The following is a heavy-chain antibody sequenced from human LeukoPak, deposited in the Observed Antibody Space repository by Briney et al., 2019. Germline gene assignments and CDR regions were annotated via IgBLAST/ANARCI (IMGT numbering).Heavy chain of an antibody. D-gene: IGHD3-3*01. CDR3: AGVPSTGYDFWSGYYAFDY. CDR2: IYYSGST. CDR1: GGSVNSGSYY. Sequence: PSETLSLTCTVSGGSVNSGSYYWNWIRQPPGKGLEWIGYIYYSGSTNYNPSLKSRVTISVDTSKNQFSLKLSSVTAADTAVYYCAGVPSTGYDFWSGYYAFDYWGQGTLVTVSS. V-gene: IGHV4-61*01. J-gene: IGHJ4*02.